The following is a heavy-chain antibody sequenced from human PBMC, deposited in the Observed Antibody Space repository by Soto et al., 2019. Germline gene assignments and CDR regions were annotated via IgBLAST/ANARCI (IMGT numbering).Heavy chain of an antibody. D-gene: IGHD3-10*01. CDR1: GGSISSYY. Sequence: SETLSLTCTVSGGSISSYYWSWIRQPPGKGLEWIGYIYYSGSTNYNPSLKSRVTISVDTSKNQFSLKLSSVTAADTAVYYCARDSDYYYYGMDVWGQGTPVTVSS. V-gene: IGHV4-59*01. CDR2: IYYSGST. J-gene: IGHJ6*02. CDR3: ARDSDYYYYGMDV.